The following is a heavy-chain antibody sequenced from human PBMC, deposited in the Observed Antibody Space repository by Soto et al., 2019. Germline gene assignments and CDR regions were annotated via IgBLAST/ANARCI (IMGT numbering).Heavy chain of an antibody. CDR2: IYHSGTP. J-gene: IGHJ4*02. Sequence: QVQLQESGPGLVKPSGTLSLTCAVSGGSISDNWWSWVRQPPGKGLEWIGEIYHSGTPYYNPSLTSRVTTFRDKSASQISLTLNSVTAADTAVYYCARQVAVARTRGFDYWGQGTLVTVSS. D-gene: IGHD6-19*01. V-gene: IGHV4-4*02. CDR3: ARQVAVARTRGFDY. CDR1: GGSISDNW.